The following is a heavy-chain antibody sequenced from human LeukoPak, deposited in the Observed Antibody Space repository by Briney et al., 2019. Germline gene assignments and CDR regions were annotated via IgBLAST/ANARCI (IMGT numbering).Heavy chain of an antibody. J-gene: IGHJ4*02. D-gene: IGHD3-22*01. V-gene: IGHV1-2*02. Sequence: ASVKVSCKASGYTFTGYYIHWMRQAPGQGLEWMGWINPNSGGTNYAQKFQGRVTMTRDTSISTAYMELTRLRSDDTAVYYCARSDSSGYLDYWGQGTLVTVSS. CDR2: INPNSGGT. CDR3: ARSDSSGYLDY. CDR1: GYTFTGYY.